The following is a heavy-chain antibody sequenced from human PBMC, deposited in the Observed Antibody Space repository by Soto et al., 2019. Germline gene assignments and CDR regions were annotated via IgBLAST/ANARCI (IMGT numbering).Heavy chain of an antibody. CDR2: ISAYNGNT. Sequence: QVQLVQSGAEGKKPGASVKVSCKASGYTFTSYGISWVRQAPGQGLEWMGWISAYNGNTNYAQKLPGRVPMTPDTSTSTAYMELRSLRSDDTAVYYCARVWRRGHANLITDYDFWSGYSSDAFDIWGQGTMVTVSS. CDR3: ARVWRRGHANLITDYDFWSGYSSDAFDI. D-gene: IGHD3-3*01. J-gene: IGHJ3*02. V-gene: IGHV1-18*01. CDR1: GYTFTSYG.